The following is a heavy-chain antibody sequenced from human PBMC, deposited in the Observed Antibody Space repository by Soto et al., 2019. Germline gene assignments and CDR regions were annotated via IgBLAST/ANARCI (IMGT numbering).Heavy chain of an antibody. CDR1: GYSISSSNW. V-gene: IGHV4-28*01. J-gene: IGHJ4*02. CDR2: IYYSGST. D-gene: IGHD2-21*02. CDR3: ARNAGNGGNFHFDY. Sequence: SETLSLTCAGSGYSISSSNWWGWIRQPSGKGLEWIGYIYYSGSTYYNPSLKSRVTMSVDTSKNQFSLKLSSVTAVDTAVYYCARNAGNGGNFHFDYWGQGTLVTVSS.